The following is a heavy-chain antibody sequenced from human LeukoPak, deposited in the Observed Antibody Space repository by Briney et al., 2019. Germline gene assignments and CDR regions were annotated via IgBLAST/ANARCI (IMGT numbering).Heavy chain of an antibody. CDR2: INPRGTAT. Sequence: ASVNVSCKASGYSFTSHYMHWVRQAPGQGLEWMGLINPRGTATRYAESFQGRLTLTRDLSTSTDYMELSSLRSDDTAVYFCARDTSEGDYAWWFDPWGQGTLVTVAS. J-gene: IGHJ5*02. CDR1: GYSFTSHY. CDR3: ARDTSEGDYAWWFDP. D-gene: IGHD3-16*01. V-gene: IGHV1-46*01.